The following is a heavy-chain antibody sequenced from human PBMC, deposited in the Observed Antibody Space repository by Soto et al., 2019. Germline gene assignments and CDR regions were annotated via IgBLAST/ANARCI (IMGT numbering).Heavy chain of an antibody. D-gene: IGHD3-22*01. Sequence: LSLTCAASGFTFSSYSMNWVRQAPGKGLEYVSSISTNGGSTDYADSVKGRFTISRDNSKNTVYLQMNSLRAEDTAVYFCVRDQDSRGYSVFNLWGQGAQVTVSS. CDR2: ISTNGGST. V-gene: IGHV3-64D*06. CDR3: VRDQDSRGYSVFNL. CDR1: GFTFSSYS. J-gene: IGHJ5*02.